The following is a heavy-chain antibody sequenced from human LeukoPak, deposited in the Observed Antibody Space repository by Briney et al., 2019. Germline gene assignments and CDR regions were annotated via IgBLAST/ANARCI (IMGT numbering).Heavy chain of an antibody. CDR1: GGSISSGDYY. Sequence: SQTLSLTCTVSGGSISSGDYYWSWIRQPPGKGLEWIGYTYYSGSTYYNPSLKSRVTMSVDTSKNQFSLKLSSVTAADTAVYYCAREGTETAMVIDYWGQGTLVTVSS. CDR3: AREGTETAMVIDY. J-gene: IGHJ4*02. V-gene: IGHV4-30-4*01. D-gene: IGHD5-18*01. CDR2: TYYSGST.